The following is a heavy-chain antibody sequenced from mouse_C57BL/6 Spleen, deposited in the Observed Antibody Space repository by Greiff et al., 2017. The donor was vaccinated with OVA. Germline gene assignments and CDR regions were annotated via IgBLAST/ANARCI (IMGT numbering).Heavy chain of an antibody. CDR2: INPYNGGT. Sequence: VQLQQSGPVLVKPGASVKMSCKASGYTFTDYYMNWVKQSHGKSLEWIGVINPYNGGTSYNQKFKGQATLTVDKSSSTAYMELNSLTSEDSAVYYCARFSGSSYNYAMDYWGQGTSVTVSS. V-gene: IGHV1-19*01. CDR1: GYTFTDYY. CDR3: ARFSGSSYNYAMDY. J-gene: IGHJ4*01. D-gene: IGHD1-1*01.